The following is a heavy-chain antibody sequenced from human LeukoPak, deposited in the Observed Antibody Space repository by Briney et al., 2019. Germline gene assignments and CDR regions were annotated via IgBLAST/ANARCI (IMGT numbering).Heavy chain of an antibody. CDR1: GFTFSSYS. J-gene: IGHJ4*02. CDR2: ISSSSSYI. V-gene: IGHV3-21*01. CDR3: AREFEYSRSSGGDY. D-gene: IGHD6-6*01. Sequence: PGGSLRLSCAPSGFTFSSYSMNWVRQAPGNGRERVSSISSSSSYIYYADSVKGRFTISRDNAKNSLYLQMNSLRAEDTAVYYCAREFEYSRSSGGDYWGQGTLVTVSS.